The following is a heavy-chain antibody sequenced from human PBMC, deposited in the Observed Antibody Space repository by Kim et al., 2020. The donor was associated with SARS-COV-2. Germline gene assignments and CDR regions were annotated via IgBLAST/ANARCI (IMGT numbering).Heavy chain of an antibody. CDR2: INSDGSST. CDR1: GFTFSSYW. Sequence: GGSLRLSCAASGFTFSSYWMHWVRQAPGKGLVWVSRINSDGSSTSYADSVKRRFTISRHNAKNTLYLQLDSLRAEDRAVYYCARANYGDYFDAFDIWGQGTMVTVSS. D-gene: IGHD4-17*01. J-gene: IGHJ3*02. V-gene: IGHV3-74*01. CDR3: ARANYGDYFDAFDI.